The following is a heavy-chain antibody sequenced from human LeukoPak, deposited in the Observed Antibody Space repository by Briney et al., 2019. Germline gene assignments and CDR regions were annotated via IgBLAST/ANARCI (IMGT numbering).Heavy chain of an antibody. V-gene: IGHV4-59*01. CDR3: ASLPPPRYSYGPEGY. D-gene: IGHD5-18*01. CDR2: IYYSGST. CDR1: GGSISSYY. Sequence: PSETLSLTCTVSGGSISSYYWSWIRQPPGKGLEWIGYIYYSGSTNYNPSLKSRVAISVDTSKNQFSLKLSSVTAADTAVYYCASLPPPRYSYGPEGYWGQGTLVTVSS. J-gene: IGHJ4*02.